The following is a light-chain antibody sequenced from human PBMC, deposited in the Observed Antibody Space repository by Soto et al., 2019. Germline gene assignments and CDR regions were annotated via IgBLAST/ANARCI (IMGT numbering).Light chain of an antibody. Sequence: QCALTQPASVSGSPGQSITISCTGTSSDVGGYNYVSWYQQHPGKAPKLMIYDVSNRPSGVSNRFSGSKSGNTASLTISGLQADDEAYYYCSSYTSSSTLVFGTGTKLTVL. CDR1: SSDVGGYNY. CDR2: DVS. CDR3: SSYTSSSTLV. J-gene: IGLJ1*01. V-gene: IGLV2-14*01.